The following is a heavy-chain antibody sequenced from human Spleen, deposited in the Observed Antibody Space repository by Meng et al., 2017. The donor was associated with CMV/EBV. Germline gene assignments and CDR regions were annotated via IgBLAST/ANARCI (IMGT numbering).Heavy chain of an antibody. Sequence: ASVQVSCKASGYTFTGYYMHWVRQAPGQGLEWMGWIKPNTGVTNYAQRFQGRLTMTRDTSISTAYMELSRLRFDETAVYYCARGVGGDYELSLDYWGQGTLVTVSS. D-gene: IGHD4-17*01. V-gene: IGHV1-2*02. CDR3: ARGVGGDYELSLDY. J-gene: IGHJ4*02. CDR1: GYTFTGYY. CDR2: IKPNTGVT.